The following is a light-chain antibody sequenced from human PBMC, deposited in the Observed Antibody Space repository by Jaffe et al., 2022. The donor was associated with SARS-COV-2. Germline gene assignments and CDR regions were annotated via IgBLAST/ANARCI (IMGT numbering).Light chain of an antibody. CDR2: AAS. Sequence: EIVLTQSPGTLSLSPGERATLSCRASQRVSSRSLAWYQQKPGQAPRLLIYAASSRATGIPDRFSGSGSGTDFSLTISRLEPEDFAVYYCQDHGSSPRTFGGGTKVEIK. CDR3: QDHGSSPRT. J-gene: IGKJ4*01. V-gene: IGKV3-20*01. CDR1: QRVSSRS.